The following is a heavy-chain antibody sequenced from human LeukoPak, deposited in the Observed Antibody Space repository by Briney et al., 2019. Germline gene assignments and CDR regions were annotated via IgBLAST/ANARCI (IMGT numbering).Heavy chain of an antibody. J-gene: IGHJ6*04. CDR2: FDPEDGET. CDR3: ATPRTGGYCSSTSCYYYYGMDV. D-gene: IGHD2-2*01. V-gene: IGHV1-24*01. Sequence: ASVKVSCKVSGYTLTELSMHWVRQAPGKGLEWMGGFDPEDGETIYAQKFQGRVTMTEDTSTDTAYVELSSLRSEDTAVYYCATPRTGGYCSSTSCYYYYGMDVWGKGTTVAVSS. CDR1: GYTLTELS.